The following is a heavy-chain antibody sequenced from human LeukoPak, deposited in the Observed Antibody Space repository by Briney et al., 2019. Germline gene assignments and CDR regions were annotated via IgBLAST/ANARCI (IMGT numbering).Heavy chain of an antibody. Sequence: SETLSLTCTVSGGSISSGGYYWSWIRQHPGKGLEWIGYIYYSGSTYYNPSLKSRVTISVDRSKNQFSLKLSSVTAADTAVYYCARGDSSGYYRYFDYWGQGTLVTVSS. V-gene: IGHV4-31*03. CDR1: GGSISSGGYY. J-gene: IGHJ4*02. CDR3: ARGDSSGYYRYFDY. D-gene: IGHD3-22*01. CDR2: IYYSGST.